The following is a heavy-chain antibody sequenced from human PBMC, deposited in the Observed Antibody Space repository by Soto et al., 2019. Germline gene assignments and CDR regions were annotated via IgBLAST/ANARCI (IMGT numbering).Heavy chain of an antibody. CDR2: IYYSGST. D-gene: IGHD6-13*01. V-gene: IGHV4-39*01. Sequence: QLQLQESGPGLVKPSETLSLTCTVSGGSISSSSYYWGWIRQPPGKGLEWIGSIYYSGSTYYNPSLKSRVTISVDTSKNQFSLKLSSVTAADTAVYYCARQAGQQQVNWFDPWGQGTLVTVSS. CDR3: ARQAGQQQVNWFDP. J-gene: IGHJ5*02. CDR1: GGSISSSSYY.